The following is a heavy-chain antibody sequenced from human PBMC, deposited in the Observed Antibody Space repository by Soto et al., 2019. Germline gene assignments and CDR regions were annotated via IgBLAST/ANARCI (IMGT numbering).Heavy chain of an antibody. CDR2: SYSSGST. Sequence: WXRQPPGKGLEWLRYSYSSGSTNYNPSLKSRVSISLDTSKNQFSLKLTSVTAADTAVYYCTRGSHFYYFDYWGHGTLVTVSS. J-gene: IGHJ4*01. CDR3: TRGSHFYYFDY. D-gene: IGHD3-10*01. V-gene: IGHV4-59*01.